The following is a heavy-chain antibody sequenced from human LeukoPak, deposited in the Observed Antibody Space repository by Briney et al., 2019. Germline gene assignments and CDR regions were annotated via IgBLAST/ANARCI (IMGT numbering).Heavy chain of an antibody. Sequence: PSETLSLTCAVYGGPFSGYYWSWIRQPPGKGLEWIGEINHSGSTNYNPSLKSRVTISVDTSKNQFSLKLSSVTAADTAVYYCARGAKYSGYVYYFDYWGQGTLVTVSS. CDR3: ARGAKYSGYVYYFDY. V-gene: IGHV4-34*01. J-gene: IGHJ4*02. CDR1: GGPFSGYY. D-gene: IGHD5-12*01. CDR2: INHSGST.